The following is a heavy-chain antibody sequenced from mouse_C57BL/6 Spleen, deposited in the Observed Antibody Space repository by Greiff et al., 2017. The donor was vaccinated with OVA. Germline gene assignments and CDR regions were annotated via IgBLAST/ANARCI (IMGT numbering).Heavy chain of an antibody. CDR2: IDPYDSYT. CDR3: ASYDWFAY. D-gene: IGHD2-3*01. Sequence: QVQLQQPGAELVMPGASVKLSCKASGYTFTSYWMHWVKQRPGQGLEWIGEIDPYDSYTNYNQKFKGKSTLTVDKSSSTAYMQLSSLTSEDSAVYYFASYDWFAYWGQGTLVTVSA. CDR1: GYTFTSYW. J-gene: IGHJ3*01. V-gene: IGHV1-69*01.